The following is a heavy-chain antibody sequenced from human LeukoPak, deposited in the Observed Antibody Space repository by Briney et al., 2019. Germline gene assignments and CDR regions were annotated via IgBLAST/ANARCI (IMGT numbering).Heavy chain of an antibody. CDR2: IQITGTPI. CDR1: GFTFSTFT. J-gene: IGHJ3*02. D-gene: IGHD2/OR15-2a*01. Sequence: GGSLRLSCVVSGFTFSTFTMNWVRQAPGKGLEWVSYIQITGTPIHYADSVKGRFTISRDNAEKSLYLQLNNLRLEDTAVYYCVRSDRETFAFDIWGQGAMVTVSS. CDR3: VRSDRETFAFDI. V-gene: IGHV3-48*04.